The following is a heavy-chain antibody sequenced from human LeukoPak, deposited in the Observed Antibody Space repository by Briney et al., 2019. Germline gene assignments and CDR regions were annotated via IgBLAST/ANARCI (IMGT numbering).Heavy chain of an antibody. CDR3: AREETEWLRAFDY. D-gene: IGHD6-19*01. J-gene: IGHJ4*02. V-gene: IGHV3-30-3*01. CDR2: ISYDGSNK. CDR1: GFTFSSYA. Sequence: GRFLRLSCAASGFTFSSYAMHWVRQAPGKGLEWVAVISYDGSNKYYADSVKGRFTISRDNSKNTLYLQMNSLRAEDTAVYYCAREETEWLRAFDYWGQGTLVTVPS.